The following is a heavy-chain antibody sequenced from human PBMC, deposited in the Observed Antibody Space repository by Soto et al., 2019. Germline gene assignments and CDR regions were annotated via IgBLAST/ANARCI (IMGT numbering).Heavy chain of an antibody. CDR2: IIPIFGTA. V-gene: IGHV1-69*13. CDR3: ARRDGYNLRSYDAFDI. J-gene: IGHJ3*02. D-gene: IGHD5-12*01. Sequence: EASVKVSCKASGGTFSSYAISWVRQAPGQGLEWMGGIIPIFGTANYAQKFQGRVTITADESTSTAYMELSSLRSEDTAVYYCARRDGYNLRSYDAFDIWGQGTMVTVSS. CDR1: GGTFSSYA.